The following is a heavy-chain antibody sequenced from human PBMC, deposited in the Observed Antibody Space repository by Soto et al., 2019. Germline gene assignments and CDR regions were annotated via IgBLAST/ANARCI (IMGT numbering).Heavy chain of an antibody. CDR2: IYKSATT. V-gene: IGHV4-30-4*01. J-gene: IGHJ5*01. CDR3: ARGRYCLTGRCFPNWFDS. CDR1: GDSISNLDYF. D-gene: IGHD7-27*01. Sequence: SESLSLTCSVSGDSISNLDYFWAWIRQPPGQALEYIGYIYKSATTYYNPSFESRVAISVDTSKSQFSLNVTSVTAADTAVYFCARGRYCLTGRCFPNWFDSWGQGALVTVSS.